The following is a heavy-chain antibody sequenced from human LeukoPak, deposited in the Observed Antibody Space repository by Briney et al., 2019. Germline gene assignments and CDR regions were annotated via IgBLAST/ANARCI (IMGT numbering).Heavy chain of an antibody. CDR2: IYTSGST. J-gene: IGHJ5*02. V-gene: IGHV4-4*07. CDR3: AHGYCSSTSCRGNWFDP. D-gene: IGHD2-2*01. Sequence: PSETLSLTCTVSGGSISSYYWSWIRQPAGKGLEWIGRIYTSGSTNYNPSLKSRVTMSVDTSKNQFSLKLSSVTAADTAVYYCAHGYCSSTSCRGNWFDPWGQGTLVTVSS. CDR1: GGSISSYY.